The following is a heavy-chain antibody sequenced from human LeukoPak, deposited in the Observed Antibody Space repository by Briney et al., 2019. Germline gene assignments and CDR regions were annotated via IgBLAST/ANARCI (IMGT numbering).Heavy chain of an antibody. Sequence: GXXXXSGSTNYNPSLKSRVTISVDTSKNQFSLKLSSVTAADTAVYYCASAISGYDSSLYYYYYMDVWGKGTTVTVSS. J-gene: IGHJ6*03. D-gene: IGHD5-12*01. CDR3: ASAISGYDSSLYYYYYMDV. V-gene: IGHV4-34*01. CDR2: XXXSGST.